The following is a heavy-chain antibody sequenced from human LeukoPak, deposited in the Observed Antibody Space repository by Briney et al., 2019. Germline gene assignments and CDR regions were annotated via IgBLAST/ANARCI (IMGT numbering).Heavy chain of an antibody. D-gene: IGHD3-10*01. CDR1: GFTFSNAW. J-gene: IGHJ4*02. CDR3: VTDLNGGPYN. V-gene: IGHV3-15*01. Sequence: GGSLRLSCAASGFTFSNAWMAWVREAPGMGLEWVGRIKSKTDGGTTYYAAPVKGRFTVSRDDSKDTLDLQMDSLKSEDTAVYYCVTDLNGGPYNWGQGILVTVPS. CDR2: IKSKTDGGTT.